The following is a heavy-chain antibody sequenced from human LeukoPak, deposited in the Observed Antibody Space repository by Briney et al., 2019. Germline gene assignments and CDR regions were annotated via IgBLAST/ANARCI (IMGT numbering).Heavy chain of an antibody. CDR1: GFTFSSYA. V-gene: IGHV3-30*04. J-gene: IGHJ1*01. CDR2: ISYDGSNK. D-gene: IGHD3-3*01. CDR3: ARAPSEIGGYYPEYFRH. Sequence: GGSLRLSCAASGFTFSSYAMHWVRQAPGKGLEWVAVISYDGSNKYYADSVKGRFTISRDNAKNTLSLQMNSLRPEDTGVYYCARAPSEIGGYYPEYFRHWGQGTPVTVSS.